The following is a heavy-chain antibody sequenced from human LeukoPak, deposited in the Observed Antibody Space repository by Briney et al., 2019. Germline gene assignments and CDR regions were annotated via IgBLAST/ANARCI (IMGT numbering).Heavy chain of an antibody. CDR1: GFTFSNYW. D-gene: IGHD2-15*01. CDR3: ARDLSYCSGGSCYPDGFDI. CDR2: INTVASRT. Sequence: GGSLRLSCAASGFTFSNYWMHWVRQAPGKGLVWVSHINTVASRTNYADSVKGRFTISRDNAKNTLYLQMNSVRAEDTAVYYCARDLSYCSGGSCYPDGFDIWGQGTMVTVSS. J-gene: IGHJ3*02. V-gene: IGHV3-74*01.